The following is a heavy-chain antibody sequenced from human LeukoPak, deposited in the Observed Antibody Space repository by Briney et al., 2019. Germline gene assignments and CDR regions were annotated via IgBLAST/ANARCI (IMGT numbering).Heavy chain of an antibody. J-gene: IGHJ4*02. CDR3: GRDIVAGGGTRFDY. Sequence: SVKVSCKASGGTFSSYAISWVRQAPGRGREWMGGIIPVFGIANYAQKFQGRGTITADESTSTAFMELSSLRYEGTAVYYCGRDIVAGGGTRFDYWGQGTQARLSS. CDR1: GGTFSSYA. V-gene: IGHV1-69*01. CDR2: IIPVFGIA. D-gene: IGHD5-12*01.